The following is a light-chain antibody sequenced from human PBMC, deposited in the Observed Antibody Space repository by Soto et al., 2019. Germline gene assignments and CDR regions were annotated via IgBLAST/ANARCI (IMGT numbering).Light chain of an antibody. J-gene: IGKJ1*01. V-gene: IGKV1-5*03. Sequence: DIRVKKSPATLSVSVGDRVTITCRASQTISSWLAWYQQKPGKAPRLLIYGASTWESGVPARFSGSGSGTEFTLTISSLQPDDVATYCSPHYKSQSEAFCQGTMLDI. CDR1: QTISSW. CDR3: PHYKSQSEA. CDR2: GAS.